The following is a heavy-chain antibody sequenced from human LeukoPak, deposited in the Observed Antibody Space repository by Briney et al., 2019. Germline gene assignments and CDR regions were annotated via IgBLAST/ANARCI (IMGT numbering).Heavy chain of an antibody. Sequence: GGSLRLSCAASGFTFSSYSMNWVRQAPGKGLEWVSSISSSSSYIYYADSVKGRFTISRDNAKNSLYLQMNSLRAEDTAVYYCARGEAVAAKKELEHAFDIWGQGTMVTVSS. D-gene: IGHD6-19*01. CDR3: ARGEAVAAKKELEHAFDI. CDR1: GFTFSSYS. V-gene: IGHV3-21*01. CDR2: ISSSSSYI. J-gene: IGHJ3*02.